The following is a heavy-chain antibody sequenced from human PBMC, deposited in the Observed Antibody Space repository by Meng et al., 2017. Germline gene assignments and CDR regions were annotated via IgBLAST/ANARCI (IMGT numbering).Heavy chain of an antibody. CDR2: IWYDGSNK. Sequence: VLLVGVGGGVVQPGRSLRLSCAASGFTFSSYGMHRVRQAPGKGLEWVAVIWYDGSNKYYADSVKGRFTISRDNSKNTLYLQMNSLRAEDTAVYYCAREGQLWARNFDYWGQGTLVTVSS. CDR3: AREGQLWARNFDY. D-gene: IGHD5-18*01. CDR1: GFTFSSYG. V-gene: IGHV3-33*01. J-gene: IGHJ4*02.